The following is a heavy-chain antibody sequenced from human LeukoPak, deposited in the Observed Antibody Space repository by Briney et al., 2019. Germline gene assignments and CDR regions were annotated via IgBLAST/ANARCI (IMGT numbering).Heavy chain of an antibody. Sequence: ASVKVSCKASGYTFTGYYMHWVRQAPGQGLEWMGWINPNSGGTNYAQKFQGRVTMTRDTSISTAYMELSSLRSEDTAVYYCALREYDSSGYFDYWGQGTLVTVSS. D-gene: IGHD3-22*01. CDR2: INPNSGGT. J-gene: IGHJ4*02. CDR3: ALREYDSSGYFDY. CDR1: GYTFTGYY. V-gene: IGHV1-2*02.